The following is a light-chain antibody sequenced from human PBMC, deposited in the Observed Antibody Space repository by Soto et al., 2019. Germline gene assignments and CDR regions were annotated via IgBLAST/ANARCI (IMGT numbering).Light chain of an antibody. CDR1: SSDVGGYNF. CDR3: CSYAGSYTYV. V-gene: IGLV2-11*01. CDR2: NVI. Sequence: QSALTQARSVSGSPGQSVTISCTGTSSDVGGYNFVSWYQHHPGKAPKLMIYNVIQRPSGVPDRFSASKSGNTASLTISGLQAEDEADYYCCSYAGSYTYVFGTGTKLTVL. J-gene: IGLJ1*01.